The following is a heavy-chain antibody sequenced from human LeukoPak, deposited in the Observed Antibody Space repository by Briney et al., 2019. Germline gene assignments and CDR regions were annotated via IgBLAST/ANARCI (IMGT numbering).Heavy chain of an antibody. J-gene: IGHJ4*02. D-gene: IGHD3-22*01. CDR3: ARVGNYYDSSGYSYYFDY. V-gene: IGHV3-30*03. CDR1: GFTFTCCG. CDR2: ISSSDGNSK. Sequence: GGSLRLSCATSGFTFTCCGMHWVRQASGKGLEWVAAISSSDGNSKYYADSVKGRFTISRDNAKNSLYLQMNSLRAEDTAVYYCARVGNYYDSSGYSYYFDYWGQGTLVTVSS.